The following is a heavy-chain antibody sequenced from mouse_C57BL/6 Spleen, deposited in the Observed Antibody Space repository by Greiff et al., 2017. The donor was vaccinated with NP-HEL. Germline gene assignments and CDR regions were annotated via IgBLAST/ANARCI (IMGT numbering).Heavy chain of an antibody. V-gene: IGHV5-4*03. J-gene: IGHJ3*01. Sequence: EVKLVESGGGLVKPGGSLKLSCAASGFTFSSYAMSWVRQTPEKRLEWVATISDGGSYTYYPDNVKGRFTISRDNAKNNLYLQMSHLKSEDTAMYYCARGGRLYDGSACFAYWGQGTLVTVSA. D-gene: IGHD2-3*01. CDR2: ISDGGSYT. CDR3: ARGGRLYDGSACFAY. CDR1: GFTFSSYA.